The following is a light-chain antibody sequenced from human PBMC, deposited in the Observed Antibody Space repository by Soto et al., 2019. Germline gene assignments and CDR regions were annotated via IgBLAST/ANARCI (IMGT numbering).Light chain of an antibody. CDR3: QQYSSYWT. CDR2: DAS. V-gene: IGKV1-5*01. J-gene: IGKJ1*01. Sequence: DIQMTQSPSTLSAYVGDRVTITCRASQGISSRLAWYQQKPGKAPNLLIYDASSLETGVPSRFSGSGSGTEFTLTISSLQPDDFATYYCQQYSSYWTFGQGTKVEIK. CDR1: QGISSR.